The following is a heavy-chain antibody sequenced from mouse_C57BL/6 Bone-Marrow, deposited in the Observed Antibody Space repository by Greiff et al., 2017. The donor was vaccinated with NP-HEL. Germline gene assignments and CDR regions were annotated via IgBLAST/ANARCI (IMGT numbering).Heavy chain of an antibody. CDR3: ARNRYYGSSYDFDY. CDR1: GFSLTSYG. Sequence: VQLVESGPGLVQPSQSLSITCTVSGFSLTSYGVHWVRQSPGKGLEWLGVIWSGGSTDYNAAFISRLGISKDKSKRQVVYKRNRLQADDTAIDYGARNRYYGSSYDFDYWGQGTTLTVSS. D-gene: IGHD1-1*01. V-gene: IGHV2-2*01. CDR2: IWSGGST. J-gene: IGHJ2*01.